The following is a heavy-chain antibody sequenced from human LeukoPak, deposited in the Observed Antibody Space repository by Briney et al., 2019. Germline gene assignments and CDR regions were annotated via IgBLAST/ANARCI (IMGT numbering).Heavy chain of an antibody. CDR1: GGSISSSSYY. Sequence: SETLSLTCTVSGGSISSSSYYWGWIRQPPGKGLEWIGSIYYSGSTYYNPSLKSRVTISVDTSKNQFSLKLSSVTAADTAVYYCARDGAYCGGDCYSSWFDPWGQGTLVTVSS. D-gene: IGHD2-21*02. J-gene: IGHJ5*02. CDR3: ARDGAYCGGDCYSSWFDP. CDR2: IYYSGST. V-gene: IGHV4-39*07.